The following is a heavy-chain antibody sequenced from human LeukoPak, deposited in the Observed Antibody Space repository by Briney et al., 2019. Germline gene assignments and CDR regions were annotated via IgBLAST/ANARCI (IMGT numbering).Heavy chain of an antibody. CDR1: GGSISSSSYY. CDR2: IYYSGST. V-gene: IGHV4-39*07. CDR3: ARGTYYYDSSGYYYVRPYFDY. D-gene: IGHD3-22*01. Sequence: PSETLSLTCTVSGGSISSSSYYWGWIRQPPGKGLEWIGSIYYSGSTYYNPSLKSRVTISVDTSKNQFSLKLSSVTAADTAVYYCARGTYYYDSSGYYYVRPYFDYWGQGTPVTVSS. J-gene: IGHJ4*02.